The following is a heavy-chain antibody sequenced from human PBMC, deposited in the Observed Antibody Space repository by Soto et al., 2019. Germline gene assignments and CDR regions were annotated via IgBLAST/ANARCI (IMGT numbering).Heavy chain of an antibody. J-gene: IGHJ3*02. CDR2: INPATGAA. V-gene: IGHV1-2*02. Sequence: QLHLVQSGAVVKKPGASVTVSCSASGYPVIANYMHWVRQAPGRGLEWMGGINPATGAAKYTQTFQGRVTMTRDTSTSTVFMELSGLTSEDTAVFYCARGGGVGVAGSAAFDMWGQGTLVTVSS. CDR3: ARGGGVGVAGSAAFDM. D-gene: IGHD3-3*01. CDR1: GYPVIANY.